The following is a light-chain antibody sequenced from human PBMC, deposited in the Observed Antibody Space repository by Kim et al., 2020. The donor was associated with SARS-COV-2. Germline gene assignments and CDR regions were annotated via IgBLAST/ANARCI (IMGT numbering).Light chain of an antibody. J-gene: IGKJ4*01. CDR3: QQRKNWPLT. CDR1: QTVNSY. V-gene: IGKV3-11*01. Sequence: EIVLTQSPASLSLSPGERATLSCRASQTVNSYLAWYHQKPGQAPRLLIYDASNRATGIPARFSGSGSGTDFTLTISSLEPEDFAVYYCQQRKNWPLTFGGGTKLEI. CDR2: DAS.